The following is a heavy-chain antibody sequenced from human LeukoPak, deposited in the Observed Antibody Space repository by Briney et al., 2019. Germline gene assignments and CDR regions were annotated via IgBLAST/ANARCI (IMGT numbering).Heavy chain of an antibody. D-gene: IGHD5-12*01. CDR1: GFTFSSHW. J-gene: IGHJ4*02. V-gene: IGHV3-23*01. Sequence: GGSLRLSCAGSGFTFSSHWIGWVRQAPGKGLEWVSAISGSGGSTYYADSVKGRFTISRDNSKNTLYLQMNSLRAEDTAVYYCARDDSGLYHRLYYFDYWGQGTLVTVSS. CDR2: ISGSGGST. CDR3: ARDDSGLYHRLYYFDY.